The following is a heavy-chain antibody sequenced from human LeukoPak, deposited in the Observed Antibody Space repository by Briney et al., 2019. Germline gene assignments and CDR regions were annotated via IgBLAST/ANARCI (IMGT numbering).Heavy chain of an antibody. CDR1: GFTFSSYG. Sequence: GGSLRLSCAASGFTFSSYGMHWVRQAPGKGLEWISYLSSGSDSIFYADSVKGRFTISRDNAKNSLYLQMNSLRAEGTAVYYCARLAAPDAFDIWGQGTMVTVSS. J-gene: IGHJ3*02. CDR3: ARLAAPDAFDI. V-gene: IGHV3-48*04. CDR2: LSSGSDSI. D-gene: IGHD6-13*01.